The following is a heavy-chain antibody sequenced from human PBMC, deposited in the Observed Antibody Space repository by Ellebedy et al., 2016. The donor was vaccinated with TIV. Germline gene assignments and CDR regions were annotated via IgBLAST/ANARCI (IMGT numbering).Heavy chain of an antibody. D-gene: IGHD2-21*01. Sequence: GESLKISXAASGFTFSRHDMHWVRQAPGKGLEWVSSISSSSSYIYYADSVKGRFTISRDNAKNSLYLQMNSLRAEDTAVYYCYSGGYWGQGTLVTVSS. J-gene: IGHJ4*02. CDR2: ISSSSSYI. CDR3: YSGGY. CDR1: GFTFSRHD. V-gene: IGHV3-21*01.